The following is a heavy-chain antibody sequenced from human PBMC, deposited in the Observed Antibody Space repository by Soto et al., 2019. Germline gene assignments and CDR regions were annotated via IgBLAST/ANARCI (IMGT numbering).Heavy chain of an antibody. CDR3: AIVREYSGYGNAFDI. V-gene: IGHV4-61*05. Sequence: TSETLSLTCTVSGGSISSSSYYWGWIRQPPGKGLEWIGSIYYSGRTNYNPSLKSRVTISVDTSKTQFSLKLTSVTAADTAAYYCAIVREYSGYGNAFDIWGRGTMVTGSS. CDR2: IYYSGRT. J-gene: IGHJ3*02. D-gene: IGHD5-12*01. CDR1: GGSISSSSYY.